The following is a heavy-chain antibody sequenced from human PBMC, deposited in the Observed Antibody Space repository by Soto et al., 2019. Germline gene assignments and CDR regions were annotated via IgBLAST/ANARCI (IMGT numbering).Heavy chain of an antibody. Sequence: GGSLRLSCAASGFTFSSYAMSWVRQAPGKGLEWVSAISGSGGSTYYADSVKGRFTISRDNSKNTLYLQMNSLRAEDTAVYYCAKDTVYYDSSGYYLWGQGTLVTVS. CDR2: ISGSGGST. V-gene: IGHV3-23*01. CDR3: AKDTVYYDSSGYYL. D-gene: IGHD3-22*01. CDR1: GFTFSSYA. J-gene: IGHJ4*02.